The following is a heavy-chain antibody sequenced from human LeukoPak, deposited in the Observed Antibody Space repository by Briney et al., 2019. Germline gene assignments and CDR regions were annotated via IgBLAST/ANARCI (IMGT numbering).Heavy chain of an antibody. CDR3: ANIAAACTDYYYYYMDV. V-gene: IGHV1-2*06. CDR1: GYTFIGYY. D-gene: IGHD6-13*01. J-gene: IGHJ6*03. CDR2: INPNSGGT. Sequence: ASVKVSCKASGYTFIGYYMHWVRQAPGQGLEWMGRINPNSGGTNYAQKFQGRVTMTRDTSISTAYMELSRLRSDDTAVYYCANIAAACTDYYYYYMDVWGKGTTVTVSS.